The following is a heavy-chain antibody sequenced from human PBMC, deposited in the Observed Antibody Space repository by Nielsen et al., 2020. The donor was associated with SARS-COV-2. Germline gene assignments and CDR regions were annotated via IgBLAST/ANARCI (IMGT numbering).Heavy chain of an antibody. CDR3: VKDRGGYDPILGYYYYGMDV. CDR2: ISSNGGST. D-gene: IGHD3-10*01. CDR1: GFTFSSYA. J-gene: IGHJ6*02. Sequence: GESLKISCSASGFTFSSYAMHWVRQAPGKGLEYVSAISSNGGSTYYADSVEGRFTISRDNSKNTLYLQMSSMRAEDTAVYYCVKDRGGYDPILGYYYYGMDVWGQGTTVTVSS. V-gene: IGHV3-64D*09.